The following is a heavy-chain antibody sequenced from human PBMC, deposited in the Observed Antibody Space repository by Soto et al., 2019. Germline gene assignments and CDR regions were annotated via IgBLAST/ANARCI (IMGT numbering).Heavy chain of an antibody. CDR3: TQVYGSGSWGWYFHS. CDR1: GFSLTTTGVG. D-gene: IGHD1-26*01. CDR2: VFWDGGE. J-gene: IGHJ4*02. Sequence: QITLRESGPSLVKHTETLTLTCTFSGFSLTTTGVGVGWIRQPPGKALEWLAVVFWDGGERYSPSLKSRVTITKDTSKDQVVLTMTNMDPADTATYYCTQVYGSGSWGWYFHSWGQGTLVTVSS. V-gene: IGHV2-5*02.